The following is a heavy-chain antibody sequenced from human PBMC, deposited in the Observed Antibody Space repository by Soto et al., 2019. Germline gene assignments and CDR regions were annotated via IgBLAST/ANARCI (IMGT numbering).Heavy chain of an antibody. V-gene: IGHV4-34*01. Sequence: ETLSLTCVVYGASFSGYYWSWIRQSPGKGLEWIGGINHRGSTNYNPSLESRVTISVDTSKNQFSLKLPSVTAADTAMYYCARDGSCTSTTCRVGNWFDPWGQGTLVTVSS. J-gene: IGHJ5*02. CDR2: INHRGST. D-gene: IGHD2-2*01. CDR1: GASFSGYY. CDR3: ARDGSCTSTTCRVGNWFDP.